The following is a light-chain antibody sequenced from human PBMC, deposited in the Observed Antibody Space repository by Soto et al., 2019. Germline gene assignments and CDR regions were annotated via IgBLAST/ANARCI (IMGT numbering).Light chain of an antibody. Sequence: QSALTQPGSVSGSPGQSSTISCTGTSSDVGGYNYVSWYQQHPGKAPKLMIYEVTNRPSGVSNRFSGSKPGNTASLTISGLQAEYEADYYCSSYTSRSTLVFGTGTRSPS. J-gene: IGLJ1*01. CDR3: SSYTSRSTLV. CDR2: EVT. CDR1: SSDVGGYNY. V-gene: IGLV2-14*01.